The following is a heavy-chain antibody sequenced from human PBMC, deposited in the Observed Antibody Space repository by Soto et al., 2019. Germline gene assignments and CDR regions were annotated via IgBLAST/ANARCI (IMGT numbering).Heavy chain of an antibody. V-gene: IGHV1-24*01. Sequence: ASVKVSCKVSGYTLTELSMHWVRQAPGKGLEWMGGFDPEDGETIYAQKFQGRVTMTEDTSTDTAYMELSSLRSEDTAVYYCATDPLTRTTVTTRFYYGMDVWGQGTTVTVSS. CDR1: GYTLTELS. CDR2: FDPEDGET. CDR3: ATDPLTRTTVTTRFYYGMDV. D-gene: IGHD4-17*01. J-gene: IGHJ6*02.